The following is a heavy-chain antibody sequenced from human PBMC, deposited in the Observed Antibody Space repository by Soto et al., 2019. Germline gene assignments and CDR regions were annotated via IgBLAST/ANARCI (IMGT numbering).Heavy chain of an antibody. CDR1: GFTFSSYW. Sequence: GGSLRLSCAASGFTFSSYWMHWVRQAPGKGLVWFSRINSDGSSTSYADSVKGRFTISRDNAKNTLYLQMNSLRAEDTAVYYSARDLAYCSSTSCFFSVGGNWFDPWGQGTLVTVSS. CDR3: ARDLAYCSSTSCFFSVGGNWFDP. D-gene: IGHD2-2*01. CDR2: INSDGSST. J-gene: IGHJ5*02. V-gene: IGHV3-74*01.